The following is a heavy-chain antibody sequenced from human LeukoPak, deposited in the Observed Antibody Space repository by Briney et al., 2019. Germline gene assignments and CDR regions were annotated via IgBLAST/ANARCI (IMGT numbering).Heavy chain of an antibody. CDR1: GYTFTSYY. V-gene: IGHV1-46*01. CDR2: INPSGGST. CDR3: ARDWSSPTSFPTDRDFDY. D-gene: IGHD1-1*01. J-gene: IGHJ4*02. Sequence: ASVEVSCKASGYTFTSYYMHWVRQSPGQGLEWMGIINPSGGSTSYAQKFQGRVTMTRDTSTSTVYMELSSLRSEDTAVYYCARDWSSPTSFPTDRDFDYWGQGTLVTVSS.